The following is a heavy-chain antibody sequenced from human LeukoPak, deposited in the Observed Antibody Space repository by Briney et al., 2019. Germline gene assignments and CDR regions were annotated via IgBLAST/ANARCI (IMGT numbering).Heavy chain of an antibody. J-gene: IGHJ4*02. CDR2: INPEKTTI. Sequence: GGSLRLSCAASGFTLSKYWMHWVRQTSGKGLEWVSRINPEKTTINYADSVMGRFTISRDNAENTVYLEMNSLRAEDTAVYYCARPHDYGDYGGQGTLVTVSS. V-gene: IGHV3-74*01. CDR3: ARPHDYGDY. CDR1: GFTLSKYW.